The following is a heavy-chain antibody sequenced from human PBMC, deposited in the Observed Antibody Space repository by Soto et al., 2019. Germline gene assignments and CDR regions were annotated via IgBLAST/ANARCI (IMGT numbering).Heavy chain of an antibody. CDR2: IGTAGDT. CDR1: GFTFSSYD. CDR3: ARTLPVTAMVRDYYYYYGMDV. J-gene: IGHJ6*02. V-gene: IGHV3-13*04. D-gene: IGHD5-18*01. Sequence: GGSLRLSCAASGFTFSSYDMHWARQATGKGLEWVSAIGTAGDTYYPGSVKGRFTISRENAKNSLYLQMNSLRAGDTAVYYCARTLPVTAMVRDYYYYYGMDVWGQGTTVTVSS.